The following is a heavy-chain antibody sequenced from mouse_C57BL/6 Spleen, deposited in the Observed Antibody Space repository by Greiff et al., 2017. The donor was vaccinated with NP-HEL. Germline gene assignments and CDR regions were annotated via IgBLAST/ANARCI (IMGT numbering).Heavy chain of an antibody. CDR2: INPNNGGT. D-gene: IGHD1-1*01. CDR3: ARKRNYYGRDYYAMDY. V-gene: IGHV1-26*01. J-gene: IGHJ4*01. CDR1: GYTFTDYY. Sequence: EVQLQQSGPELVKPGASVKISCKASGYTFTDYYMNWVKQSHGKSLEWIGDINPNNGGTSYNQKFKGKATLTVDKSSSTAYMELRSLTSEDSAVYYCARKRNYYGRDYYAMDYWGQGTSVTVSS.